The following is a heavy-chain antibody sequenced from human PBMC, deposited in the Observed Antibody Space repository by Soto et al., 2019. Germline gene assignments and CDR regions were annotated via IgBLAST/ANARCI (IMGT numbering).Heavy chain of an antibody. CDR3: AIAGQYSTGGYSLNTFDY. CDR1: GYTFTNYG. V-gene: IGHV1-18*01. Sequence: QVQLVQSGAEVRKPGASVTVSCKASGYTFTNYGFIWVRQAPGQGLEWVGWVHTFNGHTNYAQKFQGRVTMTTDTSTGTAYMELRSLRSDDTAVYYCAIAGQYSTGGYSLNTFDYWGQGTLVTVSS. J-gene: IGHJ4*02. D-gene: IGHD6-25*01. CDR2: VHTFNGHT.